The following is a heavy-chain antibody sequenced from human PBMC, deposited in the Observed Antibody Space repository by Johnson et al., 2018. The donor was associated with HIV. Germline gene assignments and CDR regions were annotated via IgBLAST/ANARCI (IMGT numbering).Heavy chain of an antibody. D-gene: IGHD4-17*01. V-gene: IGHV3-30*02. CDR3: AKDNSYGDLRDAFDI. CDR2: IRYDGSNK. J-gene: IGHJ3*02. CDR1: GFTFSSYG. Sequence: QEQLVESGGGLVQPGGSLRLSCAASGFTFSSYGMHWVRQAPGKGLEWVAFIRYDGSNKYYADSVKGRFTISRDNSKNTLYLQMNSLRAEDTAVYYCAKDNSYGDLRDAFDIWGQGTMVTVSS.